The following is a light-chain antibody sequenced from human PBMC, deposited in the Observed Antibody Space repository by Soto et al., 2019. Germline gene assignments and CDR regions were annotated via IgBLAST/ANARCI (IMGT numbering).Light chain of an antibody. V-gene: IGKV3-15*01. CDR3: QQSYSTPYT. Sequence: EVVMTQSPATLSVSPGERVTFSCRASQSVTTNLAWYQHKPGQSPRLLISDASTGASGIPPRFSGSGSGTEFTLTIDRLQSADFATYYCQQSYSTPYTFGQGTRLEIK. CDR2: DAS. J-gene: IGKJ5*01. CDR1: QSVTTN.